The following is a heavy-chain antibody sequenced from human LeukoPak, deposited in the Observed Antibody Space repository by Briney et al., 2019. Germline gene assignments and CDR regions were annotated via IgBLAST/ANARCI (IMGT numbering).Heavy chain of an antibody. J-gene: IGHJ4*02. V-gene: IGHV3-33*01. CDR1: GFTFSSYG. D-gene: IGHD3-22*01. CDR2: IWYDGSNK. CDR3: ARDGSYYDSGGYDY. Sequence: RSLRLSCAASGFTFSSYGMHWVRQAAGKGLEWVAVIWYDGSNKYYADSVKGRFTISRDNSKNTLYLQMNSLRAEDTAVYYCARDGSYYDSGGYDYWGQGTLVTVSS.